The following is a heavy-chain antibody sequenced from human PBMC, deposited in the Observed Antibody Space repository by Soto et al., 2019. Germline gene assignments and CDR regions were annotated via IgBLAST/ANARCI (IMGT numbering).Heavy chain of an antibody. J-gene: IGHJ5*02. Sequence: GSLRLSCVASGFTFSYYAMGWVRQAPGKGLEWVSAISGSGGSTYYVDSVKGRFTISRDNSKNTLYLQMNSLRAEDTAVYYCAKARGYSYGRNLFDPWGQGTLVTVSS. CDR3: AKARGYSYGRNLFDP. V-gene: IGHV3-23*01. D-gene: IGHD5-18*01. CDR2: ISGSGGST. CDR1: GFTFSYYA.